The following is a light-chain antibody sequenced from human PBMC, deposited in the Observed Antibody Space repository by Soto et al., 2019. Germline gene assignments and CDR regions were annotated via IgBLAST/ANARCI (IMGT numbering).Light chain of an antibody. Sequence: EIVLTQSPGTLSLSPGERATLSCRASQSVSSSYLAWYQQKPGQAPRLLIYGASSRPTGITDSFSGSGSGTDLNLTISRLEPEDFAVYYCQQYGSSLYTFGQGTKLEIK. CDR3: QQYGSSLYT. J-gene: IGKJ2*01. CDR1: QSVSSSY. CDR2: GAS. V-gene: IGKV3-20*01.